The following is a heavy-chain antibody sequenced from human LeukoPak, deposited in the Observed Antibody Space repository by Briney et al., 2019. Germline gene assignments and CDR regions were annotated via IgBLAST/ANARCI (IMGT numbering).Heavy chain of an antibody. CDR1: GYTFTSYY. CDR3: ARDRDPDSSSWYWFDP. V-gene: IGHV1-46*01. CDR2: INPNGGST. J-gene: IGHJ5*02. D-gene: IGHD6-13*01. Sequence: ASVKVSCKASGYTFTSYYMHWVRQAPGQGLEWMGIINPNGGSTSYAQKFQGRVTMARDTSTSTVYMELSSLRSEDTAVYYCARDRDPDSSSWYWFDPWGQGTLVTVSS.